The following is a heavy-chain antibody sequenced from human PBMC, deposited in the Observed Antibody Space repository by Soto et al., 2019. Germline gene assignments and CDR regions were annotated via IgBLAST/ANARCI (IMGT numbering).Heavy chain of an antibody. J-gene: IGHJ4*02. CDR3: ARHRGYTYGSPFDY. CDR1: GGSITSYF. V-gene: IGHV4-59*01. D-gene: IGHD5-18*01. Sequence: SETLSLTCSVSGGSITSYFWSWIRQPPGKGLELIGYIYYRGSTNYNPSLKSRVTISIDTSKNQFSLTLRSVTAADTAVYYCARHRGYTYGSPFDYWGQGALVTVSS. CDR2: IYYRGST.